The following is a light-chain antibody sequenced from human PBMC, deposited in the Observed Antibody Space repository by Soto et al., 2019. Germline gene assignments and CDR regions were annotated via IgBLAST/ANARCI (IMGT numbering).Light chain of an antibody. V-gene: IGKV1-39*01. CDR3: QQSYSTLIT. Sequence: DIQMTQSPSTLSASVGDRVTISCRASQSISSWLAWYQQKPGKAPKLLIYAASSLQSGVPSRFSGSGSGTDFTLTISSLQPEDFATYYCQQSYSTLITFGQGTRLEIK. CDR2: AAS. J-gene: IGKJ5*01. CDR1: QSISSW.